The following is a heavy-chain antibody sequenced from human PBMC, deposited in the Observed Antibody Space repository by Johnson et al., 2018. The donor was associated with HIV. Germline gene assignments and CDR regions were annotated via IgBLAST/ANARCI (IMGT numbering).Heavy chain of an antibody. J-gene: IGHJ3*02. D-gene: IGHD3-10*01. CDR3: VRESLEFWSRGAFDI. Sequence: QVQLVESGGGLVKPGGSMRLSCAASGFTFSDYYMSWIRQAPGKGLEWVSYISSTKNTIYYADSVKGRFTISRDNAKNSLSLQMNSLRAEDTAVYYCVRESLEFWSRGAFDIWGQGTMVTVSS. V-gene: IGHV3-11*04. CDR2: ISSTKNTI. CDR1: GFTFSDYY.